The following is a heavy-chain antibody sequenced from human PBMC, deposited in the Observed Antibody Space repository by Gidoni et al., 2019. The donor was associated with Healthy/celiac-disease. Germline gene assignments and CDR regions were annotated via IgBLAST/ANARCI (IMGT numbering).Heavy chain of an antibody. CDR3: ARDLRLTLVL. Sequence: QVQLVESGGGLVKPGGSLRLTCADSDFTFSDDYMSWIRQAPGKGLEWVSYISRSSSTIYYADSVKGRFTISRDNAKNSLYLQMNSLRAEDTAVYYCARDLRLTLVLWGQGTLVTVSS. CDR1: DFTFSDDY. CDR2: ISRSSSTI. D-gene: IGHD6-13*01. V-gene: IGHV3-11*01. J-gene: IGHJ4*02.